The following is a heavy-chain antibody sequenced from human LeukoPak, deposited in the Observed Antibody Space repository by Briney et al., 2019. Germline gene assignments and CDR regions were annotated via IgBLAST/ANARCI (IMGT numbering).Heavy chain of an antibody. J-gene: IGHJ5*02. Sequence: GASVKVSCKASGYTFTGYYMHWVRQAPGQGLEWMGWINPNSGGTNYAQKFQGRVTMTRDTSISPAYMELSRLRSDDTAVYYCARDRGIVATIYYWFDPWGQGTLVTVSS. V-gene: IGHV1-2*02. D-gene: IGHD5-12*01. CDR1: GYTFTGYY. CDR3: ARDRGIVATIYYWFDP. CDR2: INPNSGGT.